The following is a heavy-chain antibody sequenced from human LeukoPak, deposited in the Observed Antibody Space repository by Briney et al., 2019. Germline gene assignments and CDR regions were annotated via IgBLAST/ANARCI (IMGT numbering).Heavy chain of an antibody. CDR3: AEGDEDYYDSSGYYGIDY. CDR2: ISGSGGST. CDR1: GFTFSSYA. V-gene: IGHV3-23*01. Sequence: GGSLRLSCAASGFTFSSYAMSWVRQAPGKGLEWVSAISGSGGSTYYADSVKGRFTISRDNSKNTLYLQMNSLRAEDTAVYYCAEGDEDYYDSSGYYGIDYWGQGTLVTVSS. D-gene: IGHD3-22*01. J-gene: IGHJ4*02.